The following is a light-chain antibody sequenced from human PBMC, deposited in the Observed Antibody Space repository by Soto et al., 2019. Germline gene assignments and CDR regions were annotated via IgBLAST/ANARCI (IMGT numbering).Light chain of an antibody. Sequence: QAVVTQPPSASGTPGQRVTISCSGSSSNIGSNYVYWYQQLPGTAPKLLIYRNNQRPSGVPDRFSGSESGTSASLAISGLRSEDEADYYCAAWDDSLSGWVFGGGTKVTVL. CDR3: AAWDDSLSGWV. CDR1: SSNIGSNY. V-gene: IGLV1-47*01. CDR2: RNN. J-gene: IGLJ3*02.